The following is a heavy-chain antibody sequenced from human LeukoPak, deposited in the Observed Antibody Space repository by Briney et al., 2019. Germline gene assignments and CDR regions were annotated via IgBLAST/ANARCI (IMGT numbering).Heavy chain of an antibody. J-gene: IGHJ4*02. V-gene: IGHV3-7*03. CDR3: ARYGGSYFVY. Sequence: GGSLRLSCAASGFTFTSHWMAWVRQAPGKGLEWVANIHQDGSQKYYVDSEKGRFTISRDNAKNSLYLQMNSLRAEDTAVYYCARYGGSYFVYWGQGTLVTVSS. CDR2: IHQDGSQK. CDR1: GFTFTSHW. D-gene: IGHD1-26*01.